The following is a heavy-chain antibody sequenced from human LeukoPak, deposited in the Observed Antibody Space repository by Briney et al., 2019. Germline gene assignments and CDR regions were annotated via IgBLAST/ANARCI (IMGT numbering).Heavy chain of an antibody. V-gene: IGHV4-34*01. D-gene: IGHD2-15*01. J-gene: IGHJ5*02. Sequence: SETLSLTCAVYGGSFSGYYWSWIRQPPGKGLEWIGEINHSGSTNYNPSLKSRVTISVDTSKNQFSLKLSSVTAADTAAYYCASYTHCSGGSCYSGNWFDPWGQGTLVTVSS. CDR2: INHSGST. CDR1: GGSFSGYY. CDR3: ASYTHCSGGSCYSGNWFDP.